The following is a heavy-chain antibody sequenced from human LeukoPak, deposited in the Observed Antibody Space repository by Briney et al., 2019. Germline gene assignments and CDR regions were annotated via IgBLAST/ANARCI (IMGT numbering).Heavy chain of an antibody. D-gene: IGHD3-22*01. V-gene: IGHV3-30*04. CDR3: ARERITMIVADY. CDR2: ISYDGSNK. J-gene: IGHJ4*02. Sequence: PGGSLRLSCAASGFTFSSYAMHWVRQAPGKGLEWVAVISYDGSNKYYADSVKGRFTISRDNSKNTLYLQMNSLRAEDTAVYYCARERITMIVADYWGQGTLVTVSS. CDR1: GFTFSSYA.